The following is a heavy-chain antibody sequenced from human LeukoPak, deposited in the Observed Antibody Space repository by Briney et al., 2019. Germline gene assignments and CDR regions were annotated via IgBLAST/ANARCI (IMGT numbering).Heavy chain of an antibody. Sequence: GGSLRLSCATSKFTFINYGLTWVRQAPGKGLEWVSSISGSGRDTQYAASVQGRFAISRDNSKNTLYLQMNSLRAEDTAVYYCAKDFSGGWGVRHAFDIWGQGTVVTVSS. J-gene: IGHJ3*02. D-gene: IGHD3-10*01. CDR1: KFTFINYG. V-gene: IGHV3-23*01. CDR2: ISGSGRDT. CDR3: AKDFSGGWGVRHAFDI.